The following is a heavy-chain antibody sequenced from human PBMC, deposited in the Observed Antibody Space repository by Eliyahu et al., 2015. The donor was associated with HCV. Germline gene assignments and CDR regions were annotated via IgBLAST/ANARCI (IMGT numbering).Heavy chain of an antibody. CDR3: ARTHCSSTSCYVGASNWFDP. D-gene: IGHD2-2*01. CDR2: IXYXGGT. J-gene: IGHJ5*02. V-gene: IGHV4-39*01. Sequence: QLQLQESGPGLVKPSETLSLTCTXSGGSXXSSSYYWGWIRQPPGKGXGWIGGIXYXGGTYXXPSLKSRVTISVDTSKNQFSLKLSSVTAADTAVYYCARTHCSSTSCYVGASNWFDPWGQGTLVTVSS. CDR1: GGSXXSSSYY.